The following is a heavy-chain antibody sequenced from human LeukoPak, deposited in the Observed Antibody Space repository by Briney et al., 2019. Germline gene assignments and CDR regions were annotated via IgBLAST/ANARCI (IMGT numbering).Heavy chain of an antibody. D-gene: IGHD5-12*01. V-gene: IGHV3-15*04. CDR3: STDSGFFY. Sequence: GGSLRLSCAASGFTFNNAWMSWVRQAPGKGLEWVGRIESKTDGGTTDYAAPVKGRFTISRDDSKNTLYLQMNSLKTEDTAVYYCSTDSGFFYWGQGTLVTVSS. CDR2: IESKTDGGTT. J-gene: IGHJ4*02. CDR1: GFTFNNAW.